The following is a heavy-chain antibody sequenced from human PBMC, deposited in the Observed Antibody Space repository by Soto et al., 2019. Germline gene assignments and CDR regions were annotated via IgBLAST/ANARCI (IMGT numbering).Heavy chain of an antibody. Sequence: GGSLRLSCEASGFTFSVHSMNWVRQAPGRGLEWVSSISSSGSYIYYAGSVKGRFTISRDNAKNSLYLQMNSLRAEDTAMYYCARVAYWGPGTQVTVSS. CDR2: ISSSGSYI. V-gene: IGHV3-21*01. J-gene: IGHJ4*02. CDR1: GFTFSVHS. CDR3: ARVAY.